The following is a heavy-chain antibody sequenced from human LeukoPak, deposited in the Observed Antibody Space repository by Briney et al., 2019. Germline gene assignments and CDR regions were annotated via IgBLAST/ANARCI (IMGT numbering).Heavy chain of an antibody. Sequence: GGSLRLSCAAPGFTFSSYSMNWVRQAPGKGLEWVSSISSSSSYIYYADSVKGRFTISRDNAKNSLYLQMNSLRAEDTAVYYCARWGITTGDYWGQGTLVTVSS. CDR2: ISSSSSYI. CDR3: ARWGITTGDY. J-gene: IGHJ4*02. CDR1: GFTFSSYS. V-gene: IGHV3-21*01. D-gene: IGHD3-22*01.